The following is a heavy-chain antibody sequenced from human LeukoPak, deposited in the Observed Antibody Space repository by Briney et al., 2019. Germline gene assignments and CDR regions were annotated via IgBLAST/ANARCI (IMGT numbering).Heavy chain of an antibody. J-gene: IGHJ5*02. V-gene: IGHV4-31*03. CDR2: IYYSGST. D-gene: IGHD3-3*01. CDR1: GGSISSGGYY. Sequence: PSETLSLTCTVSGGSISSGGYYWSWIRQHPGKGLEWIGYIYYSGSTYYNPSLKSRVTISVDTSKNQFSLKLSSVTAADTAVYYCARDVRTIRGVFNPWGQGTLVTVSP. CDR3: ARDVRTIRGVFNP.